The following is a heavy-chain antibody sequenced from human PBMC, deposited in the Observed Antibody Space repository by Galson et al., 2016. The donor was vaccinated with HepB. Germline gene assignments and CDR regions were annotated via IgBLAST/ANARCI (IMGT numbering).Heavy chain of an antibody. CDR3: TTRGYYYGMGV. Sequence: SLRLSCATSGLTFINVWMNWVRQAPGKGLEWVGRIKSKREGGTTIYSSPVKGRFNISRDDSKSILYLHMSNLKTEDTAIYYCTTRGYYYGMGVWGQGTTVTVSS. CDR2: IKSKREGGTT. J-gene: IGHJ6*02. CDR1: GLTFINVW. V-gene: IGHV3-15*05.